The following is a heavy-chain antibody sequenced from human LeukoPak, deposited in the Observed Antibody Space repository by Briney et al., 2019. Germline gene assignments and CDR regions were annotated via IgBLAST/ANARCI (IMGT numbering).Heavy chain of an antibody. CDR3: ARADSKGDY. CDR1: GYTFTSYY. V-gene: IGHV1-46*01. CDR2: INPSGGST. D-gene: IGHD3-22*01. Sequence: ASVKVSCKASGYTFTSYYMHWVRQAPGQGLEWMGIINPSGGSTSYAQKFQGRVTMTTDTSTSTAYMELRSLRSDDTAVYYCARADSKGDYWGQGTLVTVSS. J-gene: IGHJ4*02.